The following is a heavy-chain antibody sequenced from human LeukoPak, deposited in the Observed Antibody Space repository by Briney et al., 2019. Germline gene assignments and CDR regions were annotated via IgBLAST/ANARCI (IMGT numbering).Heavy chain of an antibody. Sequence: SQTLSLTCTVSGGSISSGSYYWSWIRQPAGKGLEWIGRIYTSGSTNFNPSLKSRVTISVDTSKNQFSLKLSSVTAADTAVYYCARASPRIPAATYYYYMDVWGKGTTVTVSS. D-gene: IGHD2-2*01. V-gene: IGHV4-61*02. CDR3: ARASPRIPAATYYYYMDV. CDR2: IYTSGST. J-gene: IGHJ6*03. CDR1: GGSISSGSYY.